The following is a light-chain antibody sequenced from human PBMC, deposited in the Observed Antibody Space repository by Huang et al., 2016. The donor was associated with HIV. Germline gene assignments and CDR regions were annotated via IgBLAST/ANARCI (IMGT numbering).Light chain of an antibody. CDR1: QSLLHGNGYNY. Sequence: DIVMIQSPLSLSVTPGEAASISCRSSQSLLHGNGYNYWEWYLQKPGQSPQLLIYSGSDRAPGVPARFSASGSGTDFSLTISSVEAEDIGIYYCMQSLQTPGTFGQGTRLDIK. J-gene: IGKJ5*01. CDR3: MQSLQTPGT. CDR2: SGS. V-gene: IGKV2-28*01.